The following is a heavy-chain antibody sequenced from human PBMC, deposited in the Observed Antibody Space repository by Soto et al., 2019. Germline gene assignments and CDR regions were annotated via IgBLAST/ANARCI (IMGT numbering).Heavy chain of an antibody. V-gene: IGHV3-30*18. D-gene: IGHD2-15*01. Sequence: QVQLVESGGGVVQPGRSLRLSCAASGFTFSSYGMHWVRQAPGKGLEWEAVISYDGSNKYYADSVKGRFTISRDNSNKTLYLQMNSLRAEDTAVYYCAKVQVVVAATPYYYGMDVWGQGTTVTVSS. CDR2: ISYDGSNK. CDR1: GFTFSSYG. CDR3: AKVQVVVAATPYYYGMDV. J-gene: IGHJ6*02.